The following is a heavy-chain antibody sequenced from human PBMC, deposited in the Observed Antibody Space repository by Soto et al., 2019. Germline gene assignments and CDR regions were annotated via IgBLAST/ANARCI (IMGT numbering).Heavy chain of an antibody. J-gene: IGHJ5*02. Sequence: GASVKVSCKASGYTFFTYDISWVRQAPGQGLEWMGWISTYSGDTKYAQKFQGRVTMTTDTSTTTAYLELRSLRSDDTAVYYCARHHGPTTSENWFDPWGQVPLVTVSS. D-gene: IGHD5-12*01. V-gene: IGHV1-18*01. CDR3: ARHHGPTTSENWFDP. CDR1: GYTFFTYD. CDR2: ISTYSGDT.